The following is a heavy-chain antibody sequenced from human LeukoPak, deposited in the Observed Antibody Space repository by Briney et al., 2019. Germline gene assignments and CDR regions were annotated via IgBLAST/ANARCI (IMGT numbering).Heavy chain of an antibody. V-gene: IGHV4-4*07. Sequence: SETLSLTCTVSGGSVSSYYWSWIRQPAGEGLEWIGRIHTSGSTSHNPSLKSRLTMSVDTSKNQFSLKLSSVTAADTAVYYCARITDRTIFGEIMHGFDIWGQGTPVTVSS. CDR3: ARITDRTIFGEIMHGFDI. D-gene: IGHD3-3*01. J-gene: IGHJ3*02. CDR2: IHTSGST. CDR1: GGSVSSYY.